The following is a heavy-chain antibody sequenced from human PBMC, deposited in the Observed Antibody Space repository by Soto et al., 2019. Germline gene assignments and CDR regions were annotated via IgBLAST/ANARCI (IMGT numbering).Heavy chain of an antibody. CDR3: ITYSDNAMTVVRYDN. CDR2: IKSKTDGGTT. Sequence: SLRLSCAASGFTFSNAWINWVRQAPGKGLEWVGRIKSKTDGGTTDFAAPVKGRFAISRDDSKDMVYLQMNSLKTEDTGIYYCITYSDNAMTVVRYDNWGHGTQGTVTS. CDR1: GFTFSNAW. D-gene: IGHD3-22*01. V-gene: IGHV3-15*07. J-gene: IGHJ4*01.